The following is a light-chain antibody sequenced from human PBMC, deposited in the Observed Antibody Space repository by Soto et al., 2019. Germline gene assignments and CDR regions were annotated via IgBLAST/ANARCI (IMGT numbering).Light chain of an antibody. CDR1: QTIGTY. CDR3: QQSYSTPTWT. J-gene: IGKJ1*01. Sequence: EIQMTQSPSSLSASVGVRVTLTCRASQTIGTYLNWYQQKPGRAPELLIYGASSLQSGVPSRFSGTGSGTVFTLTINSLQPEDFATYYCQQSYSTPTWTFGQGTKVDIK. V-gene: IGKV1-39*01. CDR2: GAS.